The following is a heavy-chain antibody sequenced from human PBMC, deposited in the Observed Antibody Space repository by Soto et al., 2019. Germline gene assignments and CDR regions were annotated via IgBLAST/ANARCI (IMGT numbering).Heavy chain of an antibody. Sequence: QVQLVESGGGVVQPGRSLRLSCAASGFTFSSYAIHWVRQAPGKGLEWVALISYDGSNKYYADSVKGRFTISRDKSKNTLYLQMNSLRAEDTAVYYCARHKRDLRFLEWSYYFDYWGQGTLVTVSS. V-gene: IGHV3-30-3*01. J-gene: IGHJ4*02. CDR1: GFTFSSYA. CDR2: ISYDGSNK. CDR3: ARHKRDLRFLEWSYYFDY. D-gene: IGHD3-3*01.